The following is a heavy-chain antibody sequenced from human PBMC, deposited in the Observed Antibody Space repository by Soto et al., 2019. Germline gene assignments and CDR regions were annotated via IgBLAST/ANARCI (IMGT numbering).Heavy chain of an antibody. V-gene: IGHV3-15*07. Sequence: GGSLRLSCAASGFTFSNAWMNWVRQAPGKELEWVGRIKSKTDGGTTDYAAPVKGRFTISRDDSKNTLYLQMKSLKTEDTAVNYCTPGLLARHYRSSWWTYYYYYYGMDVWGQGTTVTVSS. CDR2: IKSKTDGGTT. CDR3: TPGLLARHYRSSWWTYYYYYYGMDV. CDR1: GFTFSNAW. J-gene: IGHJ6*02. D-gene: IGHD2-15*01.